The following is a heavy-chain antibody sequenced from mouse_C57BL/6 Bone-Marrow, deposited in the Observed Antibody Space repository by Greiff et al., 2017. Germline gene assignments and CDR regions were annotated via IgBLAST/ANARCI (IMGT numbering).Heavy chain of an antibody. CDR3: TTVNWYFDV. CDR2: IDPENGDT. CDR1: GFNIKDDY. V-gene: IGHV14-4*01. Sequence: VQLQQSGAELVRPGASVKLSCTASGFNIKDDYMHWVKQRPEQGLEWLGWIDPENGDTEYASKFQGKATITADTSSNTAYLQLSSLTSEDTAVYYCTTVNWYFDVWGTGTTVTVSS. J-gene: IGHJ1*03.